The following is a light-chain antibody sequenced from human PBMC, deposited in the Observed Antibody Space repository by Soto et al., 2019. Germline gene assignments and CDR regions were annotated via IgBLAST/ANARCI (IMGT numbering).Light chain of an antibody. J-gene: IGLJ2*01. CDR2: AVT. V-gene: IGLV2-14*01. Sequence: QSALTQPASLSGSPGQSITISCTGTSSDVGGHDRVSWYQQHPGKAPKLIIYAVTNRPSGISNRFSGSKSGNTASLTITGLQPEDDADYYCSSYTSADSYVVLGGGTKVTVL. CDR1: SSDVGGHDR. CDR3: SSYTSADSYVV.